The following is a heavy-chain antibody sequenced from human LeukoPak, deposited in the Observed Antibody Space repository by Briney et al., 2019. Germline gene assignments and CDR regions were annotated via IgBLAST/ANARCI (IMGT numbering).Heavy chain of an antibody. Sequence: ASVKVSCKVSGYTLTELSMHRVRQAPGKGLEWMGGFDPEDGATFYAHNFQGRVTMTEDTSSGTAYMELSSLRSDDTAVYYCATDRAGATSIAADHWGQGTLVTVSS. D-gene: IGHD6-13*01. V-gene: IGHV1-24*01. CDR2: FDPEDGAT. J-gene: IGHJ1*01. CDR3: ATDRAGATSIAADH. CDR1: GYTLTELS.